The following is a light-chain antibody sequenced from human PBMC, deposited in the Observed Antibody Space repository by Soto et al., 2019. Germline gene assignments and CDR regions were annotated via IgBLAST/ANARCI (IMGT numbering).Light chain of an antibody. CDR2: GAS. CDR1: QSVSSSY. Sequence: EIASTQSPGTLSLSPGERATLSCRASQSVSSSYLAWYQQKPSQAPRLLIYGASSRATGIPDRFSGSGSGTDFTLTISRLEPEDFAVYYCQQYGSSPLTFGQGTRLEIK. CDR3: QQYGSSPLT. V-gene: IGKV3-20*01. J-gene: IGKJ5*01.